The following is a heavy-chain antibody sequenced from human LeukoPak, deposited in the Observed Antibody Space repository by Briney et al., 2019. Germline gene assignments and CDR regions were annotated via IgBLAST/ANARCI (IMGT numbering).Heavy chain of an antibody. J-gene: IGHJ4*02. Sequence: SQTLSLTCAASGGSISSGGYSWSWIRQPPGKGLEWIGYIYHSGSTYYNPSLKSRVTISVDRSKNQFSLKLSSVTAADTAVYYCASSRGDSSSLDYWGQGTLVTVSS. CDR2: IYHSGST. CDR1: GGSISSGGYS. V-gene: IGHV4-30-2*01. CDR3: ASSRGDSSSLDY. D-gene: IGHD6-6*01.